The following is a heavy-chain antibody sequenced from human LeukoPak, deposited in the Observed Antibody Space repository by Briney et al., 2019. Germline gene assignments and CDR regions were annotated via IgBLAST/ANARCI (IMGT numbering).Heavy chain of an antibody. CDR3: LRSSGYDNMVL. D-gene: IGHD1-26*01. CDR1: GLTFKNQA. J-gene: IGHJ6*03. Sequence: GGSLRLSCAASGLTFKNQANHWVRQAPAKGLEWVTVISHDGGNDYYRDPVNGRFTIPRYNSRNNGFLQMNSLRPGATAVCYCLRSSGYDNMVLWGKGTTVTVSS. CDR2: ISHDGGND. V-gene: IGHV3-30*04.